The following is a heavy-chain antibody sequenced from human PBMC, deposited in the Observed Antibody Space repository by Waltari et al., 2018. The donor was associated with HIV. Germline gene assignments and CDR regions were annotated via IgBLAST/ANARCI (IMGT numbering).Heavy chain of an antibody. CDR3: ARWPYYYELRGAALVRGDYSDYYGLDA. D-gene: IGHD3-22*01. J-gene: IGHJ6*02. CDR1: GGSFTGYY. V-gene: IGHV4-34*01. CDR2: INERGTS. Sequence: QVRLEQWGPGLLKPSESLSLTCAVYGGSFTGYYWTWVRQSPGKGLGWIGEINERGTSYYNRSLRGRVSMSIDRSKNQVSLKLGCVTAADTAVYYCARWPYYYELRGAALVRGDYSDYYGLDAWGQGTTVTVSS.